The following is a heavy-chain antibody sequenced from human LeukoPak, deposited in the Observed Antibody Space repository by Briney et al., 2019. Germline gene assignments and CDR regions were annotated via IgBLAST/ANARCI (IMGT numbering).Heavy chain of an antibody. CDR1: GFTFSSYW. Sequence: GGSLRLSCAASGFTFSSYWMHWVRQAPGKGLVWVSRINSDGSSTSYADSVKGRFTISRDNAKNTLFLQMNSLRAEDTGVYYCARFPFGKFPRRLNYFDSWGQGTLVTVSS. J-gene: IGHJ4*02. V-gene: IGHV3-74*01. CDR3: ARFPFGKFPRRLNYFDS. D-gene: IGHD3-10*01. CDR2: INSDGSST.